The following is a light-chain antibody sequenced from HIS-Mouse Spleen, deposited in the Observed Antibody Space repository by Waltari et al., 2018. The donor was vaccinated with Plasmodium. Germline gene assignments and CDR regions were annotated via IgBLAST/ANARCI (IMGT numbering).Light chain of an antibody. CDR1: QRVSSY. Sequence: EIVLTQSPATLSLSPGERATLSCRASQRVSSYLAWYKQKPGQAPRLLIYDASNRATGIPARFSGSGSGTDFTLTISSLEPEDFAVYYCQQRSNWPPLTFGGGTKVEIK. CDR3: QQRSNWPPLT. J-gene: IGKJ4*01. CDR2: DAS. V-gene: IGKV3-11*01.